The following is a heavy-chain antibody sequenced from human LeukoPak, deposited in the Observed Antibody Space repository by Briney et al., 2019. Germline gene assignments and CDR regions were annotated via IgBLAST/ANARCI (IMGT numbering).Heavy chain of an antibody. CDR3: VRDGGPYYFDW. J-gene: IGHJ4*02. CDR2: VKGDASES. V-gene: IGHV3-7*01. Sequence: SGGSPRLSCAASGFSFTSYWMSWVRQAPGRGLEWAANVKGDASESYYVVSVRGRFTISRDSSRNSVYLQMNSLRVEDTAVYYCVRDGGPYYFDWWGQGALVTVST. CDR1: GFSFTSYW. D-gene: IGHD3-16*01.